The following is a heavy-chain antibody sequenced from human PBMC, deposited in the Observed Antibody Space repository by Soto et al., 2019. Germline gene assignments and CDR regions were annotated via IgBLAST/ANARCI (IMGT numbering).Heavy chain of an antibody. CDR3: ARSHFWRDIVLMVYATPYMDV. D-gene: IGHD2-8*01. J-gene: IGHJ6*03. Sequence: GGSLRLSCAASGFTFSDYYMSWIRQAPGKGLEWVSYISSSGSTIYYADSVKGRFTISRDNAKNSLYLQMNSLRAEDTAVYYCARSHFWRDIVLMVYATPYMDVWGKGTTVTVSS. CDR2: ISSSGSTI. V-gene: IGHV3-11*01. CDR1: GFTFSDYY.